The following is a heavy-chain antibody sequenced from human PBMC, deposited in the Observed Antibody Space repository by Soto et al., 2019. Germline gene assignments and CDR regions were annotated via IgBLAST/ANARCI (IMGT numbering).Heavy chain of an antibody. CDR1: GYSFTNYG. Sequence: QVQFVQSGAEVKKPGASVKVSCKASGYSFTNYGIHWVRQAPGQRLEWMGWINGGKGNTKYSQKFQGRVTITRDTSASTAYMELSSLRSEDTAVYYCARDPWGGAVDAFDIWGQGTMVSVSS. CDR3: ARDPWGGAVDAFDI. V-gene: IGHV1-3*01. J-gene: IGHJ3*02. D-gene: IGHD3-10*01. CDR2: INGGKGNT.